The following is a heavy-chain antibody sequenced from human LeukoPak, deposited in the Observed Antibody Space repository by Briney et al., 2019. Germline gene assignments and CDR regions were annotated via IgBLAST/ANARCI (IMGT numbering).Heavy chain of an antibody. CDR1: GFTFSGSA. CDR2: IDKKDKGYATAT. CDR3: TRDSGTYNWFDP. Sequence: GGSLRLSCAASGFTFSGSAIHWARQSSGKGLEWVGQIDKKDKGYATATAYAASVKGRFTISRDDSVNTAYLQMKSLKTEDTALYYCTRDSGTYNWFDPWGQRTLVTVSS. J-gene: IGHJ5*02. V-gene: IGHV3-73*01. D-gene: IGHD5-12*01.